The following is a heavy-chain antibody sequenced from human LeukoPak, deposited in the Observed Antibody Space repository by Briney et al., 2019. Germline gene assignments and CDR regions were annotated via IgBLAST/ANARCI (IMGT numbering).Heavy chain of an antibody. D-gene: IGHD6-6*01. CDR3: ARGGAARPNWFDP. Sequence: GGFLRLSCAASGFTFSSYSMNWVRQAPGKGLEWVSSISSSSTYIYYADSVKGRFTISRDNAKNSLYLQMNSLRAEDTAVYYCARGGAARPNWFDPWGQGTLVTVSS. V-gene: IGHV3-21*01. CDR2: ISSSSTYI. J-gene: IGHJ5*02. CDR1: GFTFSSYS.